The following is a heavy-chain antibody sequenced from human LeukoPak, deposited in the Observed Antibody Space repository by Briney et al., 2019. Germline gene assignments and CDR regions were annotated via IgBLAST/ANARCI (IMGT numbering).Heavy chain of an antibody. V-gene: IGHV1-69*04. Sequence: ASVKVSCKASGGTFSSYAISWVRQAPGQGLEWMGRIIPILGIANYAQKFQGRVTITADKSTSTAYMELSSLRSEDTAVYYCARDRNAGLRVPLTWGQGTLVTVSS. D-gene: IGHD1-1*01. CDR1: GGTFSSYA. J-gene: IGHJ5*02. CDR3: ARDRNAGLRVPLT. CDR2: IIPILGIA.